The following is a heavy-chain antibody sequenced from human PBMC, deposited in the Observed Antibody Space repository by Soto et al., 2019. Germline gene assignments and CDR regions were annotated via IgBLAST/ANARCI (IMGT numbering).Heavy chain of an antibody. CDR2: INAGNGNT. Sequence: QVQLVQSGAEVKKPGASVKVSCKASGYTFTSYAMHWVRQAPGQRLEWMGWINAGNGNTKYSQKFQGRVTITRDTSASTAYMQLSSLRSEDTAGYYCARDQGPPYWNYGNAAFDIWGQGTMVTVSS. D-gene: IGHD1-7*01. CDR3: ARDQGPPYWNYGNAAFDI. J-gene: IGHJ3*02. V-gene: IGHV1-3*01. CDR1: GYTFTSYA.